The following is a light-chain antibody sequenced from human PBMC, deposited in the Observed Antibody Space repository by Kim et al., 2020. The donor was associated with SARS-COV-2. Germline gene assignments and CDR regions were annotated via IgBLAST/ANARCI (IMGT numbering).Light chain of an antibody. Sequence: EIVLTQSPGTLSLSPGERATLSCRASQSVSSSHLAWYQQKPGQAPRLLIYGASSRATGIPDRFSGSGSGTDFTLAISGLEPEDFAVYYCQQYGSSPLTFGGGTKLEI. CDR3: QQYGSSPLT. V-gene: IGKV3-20*01. CDR2: GAS. CDR1: QSVSSSH. J-gene: IGKJ4*01.